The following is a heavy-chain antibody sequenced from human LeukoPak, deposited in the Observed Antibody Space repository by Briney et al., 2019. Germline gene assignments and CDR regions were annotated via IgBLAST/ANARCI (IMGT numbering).Heavy chain of an antibody. CDR3: ARVAEAAAFDS. Sequence: GGSLRLSCAVSGFPLSSYAMSWVRQAPGKGLEWVSATSSSDAGTYYADSMRGRFTISRDNAKNSLYLQMNSLKPEDTAVYYCARVAEAAAFDSWGQGTLVTVSS. D-gene: IGHD6-13*01. CDR1: GFPLSSYA. CDR2: TSSSDAGT. J-gene: IGHJ4*02. V-gene: IGHV3-21*06.